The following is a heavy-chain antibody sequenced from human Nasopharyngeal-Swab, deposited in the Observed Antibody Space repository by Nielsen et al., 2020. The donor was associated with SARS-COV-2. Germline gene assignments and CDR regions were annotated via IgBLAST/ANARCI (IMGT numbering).Heavy chain of an antibody. CDR3: ARKSLGYSSGWLVAFDI. CDR1: GYTFTSYY. CDR2: INPSGGST. J-gene: IGHJ3*02. V-gene: IGHV1-46*01. Sequence: ASVKVSCKASGYTFTSYYMHWVRQAPGQGLEWMGIINPSGGSTSYAQKFQGRVTMTRDTSTSTVYMELSSLRSEDTAVYYCARKSLGYSSGWLVAFDILGQGTMVTVSS. D-gene: IGHD6-19*01.